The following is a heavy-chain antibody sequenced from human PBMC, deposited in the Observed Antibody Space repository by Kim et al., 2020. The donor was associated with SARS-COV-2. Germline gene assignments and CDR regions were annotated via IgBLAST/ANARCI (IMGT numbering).Heavy chain of an antibody. V-gene: IGHV3-33*01. CDR3: ARNWGYCGATNCYPAAAYGLDV. CDR1: GFTFDNYA. J-gene: IGHJ6*02. Sequence: GGSLRLSCAASGFTFDNYAMHWVRQAPGKGLEWAAVIWYDGSNEDYTDSVQGRFTISRDNSKNTLYLQMNSLRTEDTAVYYCARNWGYCGATNCYPAAAYGLDVWGQGTTVTVSS. CDR2: IWYDGSNE. D-gene: IGHD2-2*01.